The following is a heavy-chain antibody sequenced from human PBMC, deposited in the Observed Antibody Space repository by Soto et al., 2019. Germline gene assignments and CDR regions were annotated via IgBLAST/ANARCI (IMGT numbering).Heavy chain of an antibody. D-gene: IGHD6-6*01. CDR1: GFTLSGVD. V-gene: IGHV3-30*18. J-gene: IGHJ4*02. CDR2: MSYDGRNQ. CDR3: AKGGWYTSSSRSDC. Sequence: QVQLVESGGGVVQPGTSLRLSCSASGFTLSGVDMHWVRQDPGKGLEWVAVMSYDGRNQYYADSVKGRFTVSRDSSKSPLYLQMNSLRTEDAAVYYCAKGGWYTSSSRSDCWGQGTLVTVSS.